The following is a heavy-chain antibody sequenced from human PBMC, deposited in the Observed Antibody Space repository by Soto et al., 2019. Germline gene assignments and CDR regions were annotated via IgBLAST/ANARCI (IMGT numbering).Heavy chain of an antibody. J-gene: IGHJ4*02. D-gene: IGHD6-19*01. CDR2: IYYSGST. CDR3: AIYSSPSIAVAGTGIDY. CDR1: GGSISSGGYY. Sequence: QVQLQESGPGLVKPSQTLSLTCTVSGGSISSGGYYWSWIRQHPGKGLEWIGYIYYSGSTYYNPSLKSRVTISVDTSKNQFSLKLSSVTAADTAVYYCAIYSSPSIAVAGTGIDYWGQGTLVTVSS. V-gene: IGHV4-31*03.